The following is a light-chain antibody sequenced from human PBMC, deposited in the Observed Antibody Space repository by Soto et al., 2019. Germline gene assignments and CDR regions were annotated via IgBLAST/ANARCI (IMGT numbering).Light chain of an antibody. CDR3: KQYNSYWT. V-gene: IGKV1-39*01. CDR1: QTISKS. J-gene: IGKJ1*01. CDR2: GAS. Sequence: DIQMTQSPSSLSASVGAPTSITGRSFQTISKSLNWYQQRPGKAPKLLIFGASTLHNGVPPRFSGLGSGTEFTLTISSLQPEDFATYYRKQYNSYWTFGQGTKVDIK.